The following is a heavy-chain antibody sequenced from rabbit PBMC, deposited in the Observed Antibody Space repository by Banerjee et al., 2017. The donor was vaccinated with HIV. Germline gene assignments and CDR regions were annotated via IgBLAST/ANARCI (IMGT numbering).Heavy chain of an antibody. Sequence: QEQLEESGGDLVKPEGSLTITCTASGFSFSSNFYMCWVRQAPGKGLEWIACIYAGDGNTYYASWAKGRFTISKASWTTVTLQMTSLTAADTATYFCARGGGGYAGYGHGDDAFDPWGQGTLVTVS. CDR1: GFSFSSNFY. D-gene: IGHD7-1*01. CDR3: ARGGGGYAGYGHGDDAFDP. J-gene: IGHJ2*01. V-gene: IGHV1S45*01. CDR2: IYAGDGNT.